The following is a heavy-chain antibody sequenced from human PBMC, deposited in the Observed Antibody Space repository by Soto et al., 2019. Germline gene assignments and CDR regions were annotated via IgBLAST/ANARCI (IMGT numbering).Heavy chain of an antibody. J-gene: IGHJ4*02. D-gene: IGHD3-9*01. Sequence: EVQLVESGGNSVQSGRSLRLSCAASGFTLDAYATHWVRQAPGKGLEWVSGIGWNANNIGYADSVKGRFTISRDNAKNSLYLQMNSLRAEDTALYYCAKAPHRILTGSLFDYWGQGTLVTVFS. CDR1: GFTLDAYA. V-gene: IGHV3-9*01. CDR2: IGWNANNI. CDR3: AKAPHRILTGSLFDY.